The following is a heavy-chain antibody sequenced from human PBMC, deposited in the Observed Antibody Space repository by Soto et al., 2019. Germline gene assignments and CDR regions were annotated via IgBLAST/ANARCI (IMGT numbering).Heavy chain of an antibody. D-gene: IGHD4-4*01. J-gene: IGHJ4*02. V-gene: IGHV1-18*01. CDR3: ARDLGNAPYYFDY. CDR1: GYTFTSYG. CDR2: ISAYNGNT. Sequence: ASVKVSCKASGYTFTSYGISWVRQAPGQGLEWVGWISAYNGNTNYAQKLQDRVTMTTDTSTSTAYMELRSLRSDGTALYYCARDLGNAPYYFDYWGQGTLVTVSS.